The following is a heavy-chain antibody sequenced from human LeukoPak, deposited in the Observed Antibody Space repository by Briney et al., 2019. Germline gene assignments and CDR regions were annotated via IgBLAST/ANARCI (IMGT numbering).Heavy chain of an antibody. V-gene: IGHV3-30*02. CDR3: AKGDDYIWGSFGL. Sequence: GGSLRLSCAASAFTFSSYGMHWVRQAPGKGLEWVAVIWYDGSNKYYADSVKGRFTISRDNSKNTLYLQMNSLRADDTAVYYCAKGDDYIWGSFGLWGQGTLVSVSS. D-gene: IGHD3-16*01. CDR2: IWYDGSNK. J-gene: IGHJ4*02. CDR1: AFTFSSYG.